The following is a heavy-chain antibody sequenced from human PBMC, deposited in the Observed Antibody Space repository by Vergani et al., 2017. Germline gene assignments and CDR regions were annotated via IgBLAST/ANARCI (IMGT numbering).Heavy chain of an antibody. V-gene: IGHV3-48*01. CDR1: GFTFSSYS. D-gene: IGHD2-2*02. J-gene: IGHJ3*02. CDR2: ISSSSSTI. CDR3: ARDCSSTSCYKAFDI. Sequence: EVQLVESGGGLVQPGGSLRLSCAASGFTFSSYSMNWVRQAPGKGLEWVSYISSSSSTIYYADSVKGRFTISRDNAKNSLNLQMNSLRAEDTAVYYCARDCSSTSCYKAFDIWGQGTMVTVSS.